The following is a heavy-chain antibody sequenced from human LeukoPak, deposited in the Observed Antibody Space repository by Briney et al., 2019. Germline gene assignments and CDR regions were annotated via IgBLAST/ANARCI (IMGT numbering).Heavy chain of an antibody. V-gene: IGHV6-1*01. CDR3: ARARYCSGGSCYYGLDV. CDR2: TYYRSKWFD. CDR1: GDSVFSNSAA. J-gene: IGHJ6*02. D-gene: IGHD2-15*01. Sequence: SQTLSLTCVISGDSVFSNSAAWNWIRQSPSRGLEWLGRTYYRSKWFDDYAVSVKSRITINPDTSKNQFSLQLNSVTPEDTAVCYCARARYCSGGSCYYGLDVWGQGTTVTVSS.